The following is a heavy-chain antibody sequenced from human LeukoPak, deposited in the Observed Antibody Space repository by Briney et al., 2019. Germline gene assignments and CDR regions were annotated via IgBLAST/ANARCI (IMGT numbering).Heavy chain of an antibody. V-gene: IGHV4-39*01. Sequence: PGKGLEWIGSIYYSGSTYYNPSLKSRVTISVDTSKNQFSLKLSSVTAADTAVYYCARHADYRTYYFDYWGQGTLVTVSS. J-gene: IGHJ4*02. CDR3: ARHADYRTYYFDY. D-gene: IGHD4-11*01. CDR2: IYYSGST.